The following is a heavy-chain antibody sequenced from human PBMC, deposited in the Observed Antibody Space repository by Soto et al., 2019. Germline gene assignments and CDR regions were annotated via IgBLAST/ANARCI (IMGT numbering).Heavy chain of an antibody. Sequence: GGSLRLSCAASGFTFSSYWMHWVRQVPGKGLVWVSRINDDGSRESYADSVKCRFTISRDNAKITLYLQMNSLRADDPAVYYCACPSESSFFHRYVMHVWGQGTTVTVSS. CDR1: GFTFSSYW. D-gene: IGHD3-3*01. V-gene: IGHV3-74*01. J-gene: IGHJ6*02. CDR2: INDDGSRE. CDR3: ACPSESSFFHRYVMHV.